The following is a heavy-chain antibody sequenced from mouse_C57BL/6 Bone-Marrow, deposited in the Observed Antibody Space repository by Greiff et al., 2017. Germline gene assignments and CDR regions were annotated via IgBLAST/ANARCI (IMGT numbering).Heavy chain of an antibody. CDR3: TNYGSSYLYDFDY. Sequence: VQLQQSGAELVRPGASVKLSCTASGFNIKDDYMHWVKQRPEQGLEWIGWIDPENGDTEYASKFQGKATITADTSSNTAYLQLSSLTSEDTAVYYGTNYGSSYLYDFDYWGQGTTLTVSS. J-gene: IGHJ2*01. V-gene: IGHV14-4*01. CDR2: IDPENGDT. D-gene: IGHD1-1*01. CDR1: GFNIKDDY.